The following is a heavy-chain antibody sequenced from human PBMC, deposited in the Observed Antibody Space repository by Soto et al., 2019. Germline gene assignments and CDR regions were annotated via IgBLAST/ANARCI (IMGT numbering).Heavy chain of an antibody. Sequence: HSQTLSLTCALSGDSVSSNSAAWNWIRQSPSRGLEWLGRTYYRSKWYNDYAVSVKSRITINPDTSKNQFSLQLNSVTPEDTAVYYCARGYCSSTSCTADAFDIWGQGTMVTVSS. J-gene: IGHJ3*02. D-gene: IGHD2-2*01. V-gene: IGHV6-1*01. CDR1: GDSVSSNSAA. CDR3: ARGYCSSTSCTADAFDI. CDR2: TYYRSKWYN.